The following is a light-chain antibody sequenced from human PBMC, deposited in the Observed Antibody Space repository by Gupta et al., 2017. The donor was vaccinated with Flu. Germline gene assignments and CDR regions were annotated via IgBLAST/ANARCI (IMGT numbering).Light chain of an antibody. Sequence: YTGRTATIACSGPKWGEKCVCWYQQKTGQSPVLVIVQDKKRAAGSPERFSGSNSGNTATLTIGGTLAMDEADYYCQAWDSSTVIFGGGTKLTVL. V-gene: IGLV3-1*01. CDR1: KWGEKC. CDR3: QAWDSSTVI. CDR2: QDK. J-gene: IGLJ2*01.